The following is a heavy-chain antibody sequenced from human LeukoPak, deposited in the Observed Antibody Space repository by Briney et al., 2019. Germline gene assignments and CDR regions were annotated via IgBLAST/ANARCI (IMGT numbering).Heavy chain of an antibody. CDR3: ARGSSSWTNWFDP. Sequence: GESLKISCKGSGYRFTSYWIGWVRQMPGKGLEWMGIIYPGDSDTRYSPSFQGQVTISADKSITTAYLQWSSLKASDTAMYYCARGSSSWTNWFDPWGQGTLATVSS. CDR1: GYRFTSYW. CDR2: IYPGDSDT. J-gene: IGHJ5*02. V-gene: IGHV5-51*01. D-gene: IGHD6-13*01.